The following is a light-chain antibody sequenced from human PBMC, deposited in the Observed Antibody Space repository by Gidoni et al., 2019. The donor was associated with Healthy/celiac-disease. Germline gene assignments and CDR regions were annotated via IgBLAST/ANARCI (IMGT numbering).Light chain of an antibody. V-gene: IGLV1-44*01. J-gene: IGLJ2*01. CDR1: SSNIGSNT. Sequence: PGQRVTISCSGSSSNIGSNTVNWYQQLPGTAPKLLIYRNNQRPSGVPDRFSGSKSGTSASLAISGLQSEDEADYYCAAWDDSLNGAVFGGGTKLTVL. CDR2: RNN. CDR3: AAWDDSLNGAV.